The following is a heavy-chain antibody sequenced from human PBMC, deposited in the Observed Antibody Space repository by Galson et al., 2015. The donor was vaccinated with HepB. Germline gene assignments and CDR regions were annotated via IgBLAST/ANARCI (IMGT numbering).Heavy chain of an antibody. Sequence: SLRLSCAASGFTFSSYAMHWVRQAPGKGLEWVAVISYDGSNKYYADSVKGRFTISRDNSKNTLYLQMNSLRAEDTAVYYCARVGASIAVAGRFDYWGQGTLVTVSS. CDR1: GFTFSSYA. CDR3: ARVGASIAVAGRFDY. CDR2: ISYDGSNK. D-gene: IGHD6-19*01. J-gene: IGHJ4*02. V-gene: IGHV3-30-3*01.